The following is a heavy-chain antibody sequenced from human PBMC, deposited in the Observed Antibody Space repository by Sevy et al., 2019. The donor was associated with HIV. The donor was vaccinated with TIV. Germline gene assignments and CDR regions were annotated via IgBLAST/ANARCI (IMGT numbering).Heavy chain of an antibody. V-gene: IGHV3-11*01. D-gene: IGHD6-13*01. Sequence: GSLRLSCAASGFTFSDYYMSWIRQAPGKGLEWVSYISSSGSTIYYADSVKGRFTISRDNAKNSLYLQMNSLRAEDTAVYYCARVEAAAGPDYYYYMDVWGKGTTVTVSS. CDR1: GFTFSDYY. CDR3: ARVEAAAGPDYYYYMDV. CDR2: ISSSGSTI. J-gene: IGHJ6*03.